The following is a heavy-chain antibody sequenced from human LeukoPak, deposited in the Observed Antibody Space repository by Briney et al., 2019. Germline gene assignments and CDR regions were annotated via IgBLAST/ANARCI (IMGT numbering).Heavy chain of an antibody. Sequence: ASVTVSCKASVYTFTGYYMHWVRQAPGQGLEWMGWINPNKYGTNNAHKFQGRVTMPRDTSISTAYMERSRLRSDDTAVYYCARSARYDTFGYYPSNFDYWGQGTLVTVS. V-gene: IGHV1-2*02. CDR2: INPNKYGT. J-gene: IGHJ4*02. D-gene: IGHD3-22*01. CDR1: VYTFTGYY. CDR3: ARSARYDTFGYYPSNFDY.